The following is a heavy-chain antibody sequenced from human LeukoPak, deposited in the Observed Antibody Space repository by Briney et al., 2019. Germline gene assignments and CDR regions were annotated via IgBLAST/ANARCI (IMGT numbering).Heavy chain of an antibody. CDR3: AREMRAIRFLEWSDGNYFDY. CDR2: INSDGSST. J-gene: IGHJ4*02. CDR1: GFTFSSYW. Sequence: PGGSPRLSCAASGFTFSSYWMHWVRQAPGKGLVWVSRINSDGSSTSYADSVKGRFTISRDNAKNALYLQMNSLRAEDTAVYYCAREMRAIRFLEWSDGNYFDYWGQGTLVTVSS. D-gene: IGHD3-3*01. V-gene: IGHV3-74*01.